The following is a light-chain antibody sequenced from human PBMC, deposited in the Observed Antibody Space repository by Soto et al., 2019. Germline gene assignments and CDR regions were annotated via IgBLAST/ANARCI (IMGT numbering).Light chain of an antibody. CDR2: QVS. Sequence: QSVLTQPASVSGSPGQSITISCTGTSXDVGAYNYVSWYQQYPGKAPKLVISQVSSRPSGISNRFSGSKSGNTASLTISGLQAEDEADYYCHSYTSSISWVFGGGTKVTVL. V-gene: IGLV2-14*01. CDR3: HSYTSSISWV. J-gene: IGLJ3*02. CDR1: SXDVGAYNY.